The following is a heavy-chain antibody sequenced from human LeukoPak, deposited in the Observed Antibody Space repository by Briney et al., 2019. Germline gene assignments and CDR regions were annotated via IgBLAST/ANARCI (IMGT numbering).Heavy chain of an antibody. CDR3: ATLGYYYGMDV. J-gene: IGHJ6*02. Sequence: ASVTVSCTVSGYTLTELSMHWVRQAPRKGLEWMGGFDPEDGETIYAQKFQGRVTMTEDTSTDTAYMELSSLRSEDTAVYYCATLGYYYGMDVWGQGTTVTVSS. CDR2: FDPEDGET. V-gene: IGHV1-24*01. CDR1: GYTLTELS.